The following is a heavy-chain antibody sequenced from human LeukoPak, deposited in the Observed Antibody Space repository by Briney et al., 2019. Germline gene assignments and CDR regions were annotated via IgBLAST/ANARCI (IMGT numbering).Heavy chain of an antibody. J-gene: IGHJ4*02. Sequence: GGSLRLSCAASGFTFSSYTMSWVRQAPGKGLEWVSTITTSDGNTYYADSVKGRFTVSRDNSKNTLFLQMNSLRAEDTAVYYCAKDGGLWVSAHWGDSWGRGTLVTISS. CDR2: ITTSDGNT. D-gene: IGHD7-27*01. CDR3: AKDGGLWVSAHWGDS. CDR1: GFTFSSYT. V-gene: IGHV3-23*01.